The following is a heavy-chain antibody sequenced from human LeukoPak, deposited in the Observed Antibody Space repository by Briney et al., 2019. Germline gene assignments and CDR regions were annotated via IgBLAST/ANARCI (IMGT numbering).Heavy chain of an antibody. CDR1: GGSISSGDYY. D-gene: IGHD2-8*01. CDR2: IYYSGST. Sequence: PSETLSLTCTVSGGSISSGDYYWSWIRQPPGKGLEWIGYIYYSGSTYYNPSLKSRVTISVDTSKNQFSLKLSSVTAADTAVYYCASKQKGYCTNGVCSDYYYGMDVWGQGTTVTVSS. CDR3: ASKQKGYCTNGVCSDYYYGMDV. V-gene: IGHV4-30-4*01. J-gene: IGHJ6*02.